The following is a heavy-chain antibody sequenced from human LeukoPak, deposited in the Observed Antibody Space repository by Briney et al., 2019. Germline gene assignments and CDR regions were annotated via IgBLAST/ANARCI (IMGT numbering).Heavy chain of an antibody. CDR1: GFTFSSYG. CDR2: ISGSGGST. V-gene: IGHV3-23*01. CDR3: AKDFRYYGSGSYYNVGHDY. D-gene: IGHD3-10*01. Sequence: GGSLRLSCAASGFTFSSYGMSWVRQAPGKGLEWVSAISGSGGSTYYADSVKGRFTISRDNSKNTLYLQMNSLRAEDTAVYYCAKDFRYYGSGSYYNVGHDYWGQGTLVTVSS. J-gene: IGHJ4*02.